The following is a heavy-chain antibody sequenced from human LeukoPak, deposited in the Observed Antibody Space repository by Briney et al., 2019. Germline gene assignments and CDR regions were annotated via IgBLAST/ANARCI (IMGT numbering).Heavy chain of an antibody. V-gene: IGHV3-23*01. D-gene: IGHD4-17*01. J-gene: IGHJ6*02. CDR3: AKGHDYGDYGGGPYYGMDV. Sequence: GGSLRLSCAASGFTFSSYSMNWVRQAPGQGLEWVSNISVSSGAIYYADSVKGRFTISRDNSKNTLYLQMNSLRAGDTAVYYCAKGHDYGDYGGGPYYGMDVWGQGTTVTVSS. CDR2: ISVSSGAI. CDR1: GFTFSSYS.